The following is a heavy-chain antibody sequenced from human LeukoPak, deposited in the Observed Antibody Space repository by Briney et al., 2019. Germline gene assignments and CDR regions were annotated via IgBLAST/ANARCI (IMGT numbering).Heavy chain of an antibody. CDR1: GFTFRNHG. CDR2: IWYDGSTT. V-gene: IGHV3-33*01. J-gene: IGHJ4*02. CDR3: ASIHYYGSGSYNDVDY. D-gene: IGHD3-10*01. Sequence: GGSLRLSCAASGFTFRNHGMYWVRQAPGKGLEWVAVIWYDGSTTYYGDAVKGRFTISRDNSKDTLYLQMNSLRVEDTAVYYCASIHYYGSGSYNDVDYWGQGTLVTVSS.